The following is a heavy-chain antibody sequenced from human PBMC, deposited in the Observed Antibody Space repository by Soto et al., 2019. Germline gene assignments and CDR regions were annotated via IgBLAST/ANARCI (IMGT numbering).Heavy chain of an antibody. CDR1: GFTFSDYY. Sequence: PGGSLRLSCAASGFTFSDYYMSWIRQAPGKGLEWVSYISSSSSYTNYADSVKGRFTISRDNAKNSLYLQMNSLRAEDTAVYYCAMSLLHSGWYFGPLDYWGQGTLVTVSS. CDR2: ISSSSSYT. V-gene: IGHV3-11*06. J-gene: IGHJ4*02. D-gene: IGHD6-19*01. CDR3: AMSLLHSGWYFGPLDY.